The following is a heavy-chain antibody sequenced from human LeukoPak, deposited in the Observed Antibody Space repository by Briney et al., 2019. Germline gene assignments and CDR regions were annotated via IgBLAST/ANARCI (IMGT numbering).Heavy chain of an antibody. J-gene: IGHJ4*02. V-gene: IGHV4-4*07. D-gene: IGHD3-10*01. CDR2: IYTSGST. CDR3: ARKRRFGELLPFVY. CDR1: GGSISSYY. Sequence: SETLSLTCTVSGGSISSYYWSWIRQPAGKGLEWIGRIYTSGSTNYNPSLKSRVTMSVDTSKNQFSLKLSSVTAADTAVYYCARKRRFGELLPFVYWGQGTLVTVSS.